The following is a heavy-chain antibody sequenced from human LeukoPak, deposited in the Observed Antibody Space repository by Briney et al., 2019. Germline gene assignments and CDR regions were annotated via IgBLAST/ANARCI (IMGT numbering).Heavy chain of an antibody. CDR1: GGSISSSSYY. Sequence: PSETLSLTCTVSGGSISSSSYYWGWIRQPPGKGLEWIGSIYYSGSTYYNPSLKSRVTISVDTSKNQFSLKLSSVTAADTAVYYCARQDDYGDYRNWFDPWGQGTLVTVSS. D-gene: IGHD4-17*01. V-gene: IGHV4-39*07. J-gene: IGHJ5*02. CDR2: IYYSGST. CDR3: ARQDDYGDYRNWFDP.